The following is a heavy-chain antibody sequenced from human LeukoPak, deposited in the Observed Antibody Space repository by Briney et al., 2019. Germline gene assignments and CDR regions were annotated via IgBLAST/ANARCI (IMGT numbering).Heavy chain of an antibody. CDR3: ARTGYSSSWYPFDY. CDR2: IRQDGSEK. V-gene: IGHV3-7*01. CDR1: GFTFSSYW. Sequence: GGSLRLSCAASGFTFSSYWMSWVRQAPGKGLEWVANIRQDGSEKYYVDSVKGRFTISRDHGRNSLYLQMNSLRAEDTAVYYCARTGYSSSWYPFDYWGQGTLVTVSS. J-gene: IGHJ4*02. D-gene: IGHD6-13*01.